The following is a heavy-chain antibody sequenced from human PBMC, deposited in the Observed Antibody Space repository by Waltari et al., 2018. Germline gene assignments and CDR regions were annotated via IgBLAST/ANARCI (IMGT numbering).Heavy chain of an antibody. CDR3: ATAVIVGATDY. D-gene: IGHD1-26*01. Sequence: QVQLVQSGAEVKKPGASVKVSCKVSGYTLTELSMHWVRQAPGKGLEWMGGFDPEDGETIYAQKFQGRVTMTEETSTDTAYMELSSLRAEDTAMYYCATAVIVGATDYWGQGTLVIVSS. CDR2: FDPEDGET. V-gene: IGHV1-24*01. J-gene: IGHJ4*02. CDR1: GYTLTELS.